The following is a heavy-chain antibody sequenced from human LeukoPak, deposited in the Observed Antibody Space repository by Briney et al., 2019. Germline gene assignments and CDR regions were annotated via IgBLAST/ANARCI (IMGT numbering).Heavy chain of an antibody. CDR2: IYYSGST. CDR3: ARDSFYGSDY. D-gene: IGHD2/OR15-2a*01. J-gene: IGHJ4*02. V-gene: IGHV4-61*01. CDR1: GGSVSSGSYY. Sequence: SEILSLTCTVSGGSVSSGSYYWSWIRQPPGKGLEWIGYIYYSGSTNYNPSLKSRVTISVDTSKNQFSLKLSSVTAADTAVYYCARDSFYGSDYWGQGTLVTVSS.